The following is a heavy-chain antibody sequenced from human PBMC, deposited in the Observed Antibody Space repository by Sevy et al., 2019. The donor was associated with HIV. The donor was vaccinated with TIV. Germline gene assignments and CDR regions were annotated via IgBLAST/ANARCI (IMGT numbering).Heavy chain of an antibody. D-gene: IGHD1-26*01. CDR3: ARAPSGSQGPGQYFHH. CDR2: FSTYNGDT. Sequence: VSVKVSCKTFGYTFTSYGISWVRQAPGQGLEWMGWFSTYNGDTNSAQKLQGRVTMTTDTSTSTAYMELRSLRSDDTAVYYCARAPSGSQGPGQYFHHWGQSTLVTVSS. CDR1: GYTFTSYG. V-gene: IGHV1-18*01. J-gene: IGHJ1*01.